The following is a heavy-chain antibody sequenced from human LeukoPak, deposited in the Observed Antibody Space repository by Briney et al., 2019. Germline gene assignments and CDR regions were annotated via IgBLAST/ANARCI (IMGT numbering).Heavy chain of an antibody. Sequence: GGSLKPSCAASGFTFTSYSMNWVRQAPGKGLEWVSSISSNNSYINYAHSVKGRFTISRDNAKNSLYLQMNSLRAEDTAVYYCARDGPLSITGTTGFLDYWGQGTLVTVSS. D-gene: IGHD1-7*01. CDR1: GFTFTSYS. CDR3: ARDGPLSITGTTGFLDY. CDR2: ISSNNSYI. V-gene: IGHV3-21*01. J-gene: IGHJ4*02.